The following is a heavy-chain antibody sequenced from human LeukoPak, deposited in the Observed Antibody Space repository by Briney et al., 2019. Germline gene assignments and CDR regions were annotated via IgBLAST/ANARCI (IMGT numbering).Heavy chain of an antibody. D-gene: IGHD1-26*01. V-gene: IGHV3-9*01. CDR2: ISWNSGSI. Sequence: GGSLRLSCAASGFTFDDYAMHWVRQAPGKGLEWVSGISWNSGSIGYADSVKGRFTISRDNAKNSLYLQMNSLRAEDTALYYCAKTYSGSYWAGFDYWGQGTLVTVSS. J-gene: IGHJ4*02. CDR1: GFTFDDYA. CDR3: AKTYSGSYWAGFDY.